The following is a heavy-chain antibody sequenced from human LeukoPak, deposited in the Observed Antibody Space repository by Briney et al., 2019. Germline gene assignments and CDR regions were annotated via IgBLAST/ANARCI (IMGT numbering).Heavy chain of an antibody. CDR3: ARKKAAAGTLDYYYYMDV. D-gene: IGHD6-13*01. CDR1: GGSISSGGYS. J-gene: IGHJ6*03. Sequence: TSETLSLTCAVSGGSISSGGYSWSWIRQPPGKGLEWIGYIYYSGSTYYNPSLKSRVTISVDTSKNQFSLKLSSVTAADTAVYYCARKKAAAGTLDYYYYMDVWGKGTTVTVSS. V-gene: IGHV4-30-4*07. CDR2: IYYSGST.